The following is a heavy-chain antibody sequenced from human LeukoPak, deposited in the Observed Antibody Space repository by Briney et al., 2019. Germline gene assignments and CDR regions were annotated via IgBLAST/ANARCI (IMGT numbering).Heavy chain of an antibody. CDR1: GFTFSSYA. J-gene: IGHJ4*02. D-gene: IGHD2-2*02. V-gene: IGHV3-30-3*01. Sequence: GGSLRLSCAASGFTFSSYAMHWVRQAPGKGLEWVAVISYDGSNKYYADSVKGRFTISRDNSKNTLYLQMNSLRAEDTAVYYCARDGECSSTSCYIGKIDYWGQGILVTVSP. CDR3: ARDGECSSTSCYIGKIDY. CDR2: ISYDGSNK.